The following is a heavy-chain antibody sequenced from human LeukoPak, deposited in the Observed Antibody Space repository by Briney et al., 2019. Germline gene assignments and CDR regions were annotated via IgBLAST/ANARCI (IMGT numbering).Heavy chain of an antibody. CDR1: GGSFSGYY. CDR2: INHSGST. Sequence: PSETLSLTCAVYGGSFSGYYWSWIRQPPGKGLEWIGEINHSGSTNYNPSLKSRVTISVDTSKNQSSLKLSSVTAADTAVYYCARRPSGGYYYDSSGSYYFDYWGEGTLVTASS. V-gene: IGHV4-34*01. J-gene: IGHJ4*02. D-gene: IGHD3-22*01. CDR3: ARRPSGGYYYDSSGSYYFDY.